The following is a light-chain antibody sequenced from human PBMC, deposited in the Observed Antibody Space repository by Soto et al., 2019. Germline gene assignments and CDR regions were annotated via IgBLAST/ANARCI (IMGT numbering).Light chain of an antibody. CDR2: DAS. CDR3: QHYNNLLGT. CDR1: QSVSSY. Sequence: EIVLTQSPATLSLSPGERATLSCRASQSVSSYLAWYQQKPGQAPRLLIYDASNRATGIPARFSGSGSGTDFTLTISSLEPEDFATYYCQHYNNLLGTFGPGTKVDLK. J-gene: IGKJ3*01. V-gene: IGKV3-11*01.